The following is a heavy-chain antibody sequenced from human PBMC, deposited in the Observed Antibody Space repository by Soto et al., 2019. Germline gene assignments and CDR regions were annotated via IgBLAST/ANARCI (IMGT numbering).Heavy chain of an antibody. CDR3: ARHILTGYLSDRYGYYFDY. CDR1: GGSISSSSYY. Sequence: SQTLSLTCTVSGGSISSSSYYWGWISKPPGKGLEWIGSIYYSGSTYYNPSLKSRVTISVDTSKNQFSLKLSSVTAADTAVYYCARHILTGYLSDRYGYYFDYWGQGTLVTVSS. D-gene: IGHD3-9*01. CDR2: IYYSGST. V-gene: IGHV4-39*01. J-gene: IGHJ4*02.